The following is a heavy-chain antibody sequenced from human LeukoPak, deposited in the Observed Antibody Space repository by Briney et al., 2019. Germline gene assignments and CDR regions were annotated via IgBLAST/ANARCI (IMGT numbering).Heavy chain of an antibody. J-gene: IGHJ4*02. Sequence: GGSLRFSCGASGFVFSNFALSWVRQAPGKGLEWVSTIIGSSGSTFHAASVKGRFTVSRDNSNNTLFLHMHSLRVEDTAVYYCAKHPGPYGGNPFNSWGLGTLVTVSS. V-gene: IGHV3-23*01. CDR3: AKHPGPYGGNPFNS. CDR1: GFVFSNFA. CDR2: IIGSSGST. D-gene: IGHD4-23*01.